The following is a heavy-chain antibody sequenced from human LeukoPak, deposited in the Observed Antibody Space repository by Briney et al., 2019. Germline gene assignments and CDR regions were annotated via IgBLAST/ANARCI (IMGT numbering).Heavy chain of an antibody. D-gene: IGHD2-2*01. Sequence: PSETLSLTCVVFDGSFPGYYWSWIRQPPGKGLEWIGDINHSGSTNYNPSLKSRVTISIDTSKNQFSLKLNSVTAADTAVYYCARGYQFYQSWGQGTLVTVSS. J-gene: IGHJ5*02. CDR3: ARGYQFYQS. CDR2: INHSGST. CDR1: DGSFPGYY. V-gene: IGHV4-34*01.